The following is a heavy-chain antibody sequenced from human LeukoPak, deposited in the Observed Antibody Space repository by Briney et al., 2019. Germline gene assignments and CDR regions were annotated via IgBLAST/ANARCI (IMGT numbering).Heavy chain of an antibody. Sequence: ASVKVSCKASGYTFTGYYMHWVRQAPGQGLEWMGRINPNSGGTNYARKFQGRVTMTTDTSTSTAYMELSSLRSEDTAVYYCAQSPDIVVVPAVFWFDPWGQGTLVTVSS. D-gene: IGHD2-2*01. CDR2: INPNSGGT. J-gene: IGHJ5*02. CDR3: AQSPDIVVVPAVFWFDP. V-gene: IGHV1-2*06. CDR1: GYTFTGYY.